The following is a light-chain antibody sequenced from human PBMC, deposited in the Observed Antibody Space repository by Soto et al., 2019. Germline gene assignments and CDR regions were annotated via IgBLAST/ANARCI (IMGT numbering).Light chain of an antibody. CDR3: HQYGSSPT. CDR2: GAS. V-gene: IGKV3-20*01. CDR1: QSVSNNY. J-gene: IGKJ1*01. Sequence: VLTQSPGTLSLSPGERATHSCRASQSVSNNYLAWYQHKPGQAPRVLIYGASSRATGIPDRFSGSGSGTDFTLTISRLEPEDYAVYYCHQYGSSPTFGQGTKV.